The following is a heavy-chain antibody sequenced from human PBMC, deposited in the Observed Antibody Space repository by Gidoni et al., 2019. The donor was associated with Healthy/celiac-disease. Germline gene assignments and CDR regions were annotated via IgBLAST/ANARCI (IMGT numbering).Heavy chain of an antibody. D-gene: IGHD3-10*01. CDR1: GFTFSSYS. CDR3: AGNYGSGSYPGY. CDR2: ISSSSSYI. J-gene: IGHJ4*02. Sequence: EVQLVESGGGLVKPGGSLRLSCAASGFTFSSYSMNWVRQAPGKGLEWVSSISSSSSYIYYADSVKGRFTISRDNAKNSLYLQMNSLRAEDTAVYYCAGNYGSGSYPGYWGQGTLVTVSS. V-gene: IGHV3-21*01.